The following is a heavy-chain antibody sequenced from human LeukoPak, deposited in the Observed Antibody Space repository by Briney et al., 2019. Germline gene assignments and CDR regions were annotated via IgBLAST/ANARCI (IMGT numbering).Heavy chain of an antibody. CDR3: ARDTDYYDSSGSPGMDV. CDR2: IYYSGST. D-gene: IGHD3-22*01. J-gene: IGHJ6*03. V-gene: IGHV4-39*02. CDR1: GGSISSSSYY. Sequence: SETLSLTCTVSGGSISSSSYYWGWIRQPPGKGLEWIGSIYYSGSTYYNPSLKSRVTISVDTSKNQFSLKLSSVTAADTAVYYCARDTDYYDSSGSPGMDVWGKGTAVTVSS.